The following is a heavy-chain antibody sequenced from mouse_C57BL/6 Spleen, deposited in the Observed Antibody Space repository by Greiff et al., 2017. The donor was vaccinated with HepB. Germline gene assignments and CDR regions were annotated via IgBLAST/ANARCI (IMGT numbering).Heavy chain of an antibody. CDR1: GYSFTDYN. CDR2: INPNCGTT. CDR3: ARSGCLRYYGSSSNAMDY. D-gene: IGHD1-1*01. Sequence: EVQLQQSGPELVKPGASVKISCKASGYSFTDYNMNWVKQSNGKSLEWIGVINPNCGTTSYNQKFKGKATLTVDQSSSTAYMQLNSLTSEDSAVYYCARSGCLRYYGSSSNAMDYWGQGTSVTVSS. J-gene: IGHJ4*01. V-gene: IGHV1-39*01.